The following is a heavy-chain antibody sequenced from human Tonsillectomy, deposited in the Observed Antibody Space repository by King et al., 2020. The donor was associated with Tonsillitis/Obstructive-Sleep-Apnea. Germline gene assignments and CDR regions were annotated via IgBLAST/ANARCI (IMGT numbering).Heavy chain of an antibody. Sequence: VQLQQWGAGLLKPSETLSLTCAVYGGSFSGYYWSWIRQPPGKGLEWIGEINHSGSTNYNPSLKSRVTISVDTSKNQFSLKLSSVTAADTAVYYCARGYRIGRFLEWLFHAYWGQGTLVTVSS. V-gene: IGHV4-34*01. J-gene: IGHJ4*02. CDR3: ARGYRIGRFLEWLFHAY. CDR1: GGSFSGYY. D-gene: IGHD3-3*01. CDR2: INHSGST.